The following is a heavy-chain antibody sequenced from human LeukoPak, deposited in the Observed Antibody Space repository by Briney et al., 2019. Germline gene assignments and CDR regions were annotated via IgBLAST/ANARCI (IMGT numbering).Heavy chain of an antibody. Sequence: PGGSLRLSCAASGFTVYSNYMSWVRQAPGKGLEWVSVIYSGGSTYYADSVKGRFTISRDNSKNTLYLQMNSLRAEDTAVYYCARGLYSNTYYFDYWGRGTLVTVSS. CDR1: GFTVYSNY. V-gene: IGHV3-53*01. J-gene: IGHJ4*02. CDR3: ARGLYSNTYYFDY. CDR2: IYSGGST. D-gene: IGHD4-11*01.